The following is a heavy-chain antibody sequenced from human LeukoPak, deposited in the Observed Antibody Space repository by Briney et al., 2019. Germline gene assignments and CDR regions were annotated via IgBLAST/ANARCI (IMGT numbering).Heavy chain of an antibody. CDR2: INPNSGGT. V-gene: IGHV1-2*06. CDR1: GYTFTGYY. CDR3: AREAPITMTYAGYMDV. D-gene: IGHD3-22*01. Sequence: GASVKVSCKASGYTFTGYYMHWVRQAPGQGLEWMGRINPNSGGTNYAQKFQGRVTMTRDTSISTAYMELSRLRSDDTAVYYCAREAPITMTYAGYMDVWGKGTTVTVSS. J-gene: IGHJ6*03.